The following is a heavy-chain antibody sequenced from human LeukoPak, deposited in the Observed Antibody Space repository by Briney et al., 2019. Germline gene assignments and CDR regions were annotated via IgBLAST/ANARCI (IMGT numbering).Heavy chain of an antibody. J-gene: IGHJ4*02. Sequence: GRSLGLSCAASGFTFSSYGMHWVRQAPGKGLEWVAVISYDGSNKYYADSVKGRFTISRDNSKNTLYLQMNSLRAEDTAVYYCAKDSHWVVRAHYFDYWGQGTLVTVSS. CDR3: AKDSHWVVRAHYFDY. V-gene: IGHV3-30*18. CDR2: ISYDGSNK. CDR1: GFTFSSYG. D-gene: IGHD3-16*01.